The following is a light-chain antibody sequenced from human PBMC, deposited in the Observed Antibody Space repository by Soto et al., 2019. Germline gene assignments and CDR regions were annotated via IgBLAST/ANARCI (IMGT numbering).Light chain of an antibody. J-gene: IGKJ1*01. CDR3: QQYYNWPPGT. V-gene: IGKV3-15*01. CDR1: QSVSIN. CDR2: CAS. Sequence: EIVMTQSPATLSVSPGEGATLSCRASQSVSINFAWYQQKTAQAPRLLIFCASSRATGIPARFIGSGSGTQFTLTISSLQSEDFSVFYCQQYYNWPPGTFGQGTKLEIK.